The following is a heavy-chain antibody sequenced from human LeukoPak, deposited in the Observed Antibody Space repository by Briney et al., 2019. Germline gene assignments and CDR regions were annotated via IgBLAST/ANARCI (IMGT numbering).Heavy chain of an antibody. CDR2: IRYDGNNK. D-gene: IGHD1-26*01. CDR1: GFTFSSYG. CDR3: AKDFIAMSDWEPLGY. Sequence: GGSLRLSCAASGFTFSSYGMHWVRQAPGKGLEWVAFIRYDGNNKYYADSVKGRFTISRDNSKNTLYLQMNSLRNEDTAVYYCAKDFIAMSDWEPLGYWGQGILVTVSS. V-gene: IGHV3-30*02. J-gene: IGHJ4*02.